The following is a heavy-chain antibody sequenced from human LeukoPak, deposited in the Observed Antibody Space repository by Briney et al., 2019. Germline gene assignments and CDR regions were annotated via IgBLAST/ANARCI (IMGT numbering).Heavy chain of an antibody. V-gene: IGHV4-59*01. D-gene: IGHD3-22*01. Sequence: SETLSLTCTVSGGSISSYYWNWIRQPPGKGLEWIGYIYYSGSTNYNPSLKSRVTISVDTSKNQFSLKLSSVTAADTAVYYCARVSRDYYDSSGYYPWYFDLWGRGTLVTVSS. CDR2: IYYSGST. J-gene: IGHJ2*01. CDR3: ARVSRDYYDSSGYYPWYFDL. CDR1: GGSISSYY.